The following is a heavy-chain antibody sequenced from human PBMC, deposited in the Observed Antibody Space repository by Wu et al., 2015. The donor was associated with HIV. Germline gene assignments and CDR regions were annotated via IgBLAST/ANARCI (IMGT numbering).Heavy chain of an antibody. CDR2: IIPVFGTT. Sequence: QVQLVQSGAEVKKPGSSVNVSCQAFGGTFSGYAVNWVRQAPGRGLEWMGGIIPVFGTTSYAQKFRGRVTITTDASTNTAYMELTGLRSADTAVYYCAGGILVRGSERWFDPWGQGTLVTVSS. CDR3: AGGILVRGSERWFDP. CDR1: GGTFSGYA. J-gene: IGHJ5*02. V-gene: IGHV1-69*05. D-gene: IGHD1-1*01.